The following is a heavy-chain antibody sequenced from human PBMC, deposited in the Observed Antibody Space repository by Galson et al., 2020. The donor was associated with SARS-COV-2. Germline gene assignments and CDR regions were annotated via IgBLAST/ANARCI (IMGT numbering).Heavy chain of an antibody. Sequence: SVKVSCKASGFTFTSYAVQWVRQARGQRLEWIGWIVVGSGNRNYAQKFQERVTITRDMSTSKAYMELSSLRSEDTAVYYCAAPSCSSTSCYDAFDIWGQGTMVTVSS. J-gene: IGHJ3*02. CDR3: AAPSCSSTSCYDAFDI. D-gene: IGHD2-2*01. CDR2: IVVGSGNR. CDR1: GFTFTSYA. V-gene: IGHV1-58*01.